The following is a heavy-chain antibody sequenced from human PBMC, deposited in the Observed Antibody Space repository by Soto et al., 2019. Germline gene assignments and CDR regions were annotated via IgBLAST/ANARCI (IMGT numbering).Heavy chain of an antibody. J-gene: IGHJ4*02. Sequence: QLQLQESGSGLVKPSQTLSLTCAVSGASISDDDYSWKSSWIRQPPGKGLEWIGHVSLSEIAYHNPSLKSRVTISVHKTKNQFSLELTSVTAADTAVYYCARGDYGGIFDFWGQGTLVTVSS. CDR3: ARGDYGGIFDF. V-gene: IGHV4-30-2*01. D-gene: IGHD4-17*01. CDR2: VSLSEIA. CDR1: GASISDDDYS.